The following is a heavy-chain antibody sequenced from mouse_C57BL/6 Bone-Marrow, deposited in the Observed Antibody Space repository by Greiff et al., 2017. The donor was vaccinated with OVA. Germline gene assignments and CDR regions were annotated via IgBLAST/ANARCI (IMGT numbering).Heavy chain of an antibody. J-gene: IGHJ1*03. D-gene: IGHD2-1*01. V-gene: IGHV1-20*01. Sequence: EVQLQQSGPELVKPGDSVKISCKASGYSFTGYFMNWVMQSHGKSLEWIGRINPYNGDTFYNQKFKGKATLTVDKSSSTAHMDLRSLTSEDSAVYYCARSGGNSWYFDVWGTGTTVTVSS. CDR1: GYSFTGYF. CDR3: ARSGGNSWYFDV. CDR2: INPYNGDT.